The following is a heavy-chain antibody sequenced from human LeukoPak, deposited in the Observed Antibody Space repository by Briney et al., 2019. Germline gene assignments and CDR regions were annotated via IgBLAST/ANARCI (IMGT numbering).Heavy chain of an antibody. J-gene: IGHJ4*02. Sequence: GGSLRLSCAASGFTFSNYWMSWVRQAPGKGLEWVSAISGSGGSTYYADSVKGRFTISRDNSKNTLYLQMNSLRAEDTAVYYCAKQGDSFGFDYWGQGTLVTVSS. V-gene: IGHV3-23*01. CDR1: GFTFSNYW. CDR2: ISGSGGST. CDR3: AKQGDSFGFDY. D-gene: IGHD3-9*01.